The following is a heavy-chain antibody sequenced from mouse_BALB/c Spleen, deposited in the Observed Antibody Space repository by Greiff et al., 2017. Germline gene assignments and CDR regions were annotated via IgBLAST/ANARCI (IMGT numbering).Heavy chain of an antibody. J-gene: IGHJ4*01. CDR3: ARRGPPYAMDY. CDR1: GFTFSSYA. CDR2: ISSGGSYT. Sequence: EVMLVESGGGLVKPGGSLKLSCAASGFTFSSYAMSWVRQTPEKRLEWVATISSGGSYTYYPDSVKGRFTISRDNAKNTLYLQMSSLRSEDTAMYYCARRGPPYAMDYWGQGTSVTVSS. V-gene: IGHV5-9-1*01.